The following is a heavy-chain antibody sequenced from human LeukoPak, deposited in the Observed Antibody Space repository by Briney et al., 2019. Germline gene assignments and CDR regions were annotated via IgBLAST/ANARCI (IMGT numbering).Heavy chain of an antibody. CDR2: LTGSGDST. D-gene: IGHD2-2*01. J-gene: IGHJ5*02. CDR3: ARAVGNNIPYQGFDT. V-gene: IGHV3-23*01. CDR1: GFTFRTYA. Sequence: GGSLRLSCVASGFTFRTYAMSWVRKAPGKALQWVSVLTGSGDSTYYLDSVKGRFTISRDNSKNTLFLQMNTLGAEDTAVYYCARAVGNNIPYQGFDTWGQGTLVTVSS.